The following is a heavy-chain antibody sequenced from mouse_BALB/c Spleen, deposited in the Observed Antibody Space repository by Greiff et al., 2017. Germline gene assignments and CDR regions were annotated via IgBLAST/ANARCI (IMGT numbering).Heavy chain of an antibody. CDR3: ARSGGYYAMDY. V-gene: IGHV1-4*02. Sequence: QVQLQQSAAELARPGASVKMSCKASGYTFTSYTMHWVKQRPGQGLEWIGYINPSSGYTEYNQKFKDKTTLTADKSSSTAYMQLSSLTSEDSAVYYCARSGGYYAMDYWGQGTSVTVSS. CDR1: GYTFTSYT. J-gene: IGHJ4*01. D-gene: IGHD3-1*01. CDR2: INPSSGYT.